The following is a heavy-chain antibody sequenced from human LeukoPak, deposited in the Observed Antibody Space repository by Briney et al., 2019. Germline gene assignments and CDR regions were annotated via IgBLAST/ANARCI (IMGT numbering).Heavy chain of an antibody. CDR3: ARGVEYSSSPNFDY. Sequence: SETPSLTCTVSGGSVSSGSYYWSWIRQPPGKGLEWIGYIYYSGSTNYNPSLKSRVTISVDTSKNQFSLKLSSVTAADTAVYYCARGVEYSSSPNFDYWGQGTLVTVSS. CDR1: GGSVSSGSYY. D-gene: IGHD6-13*01. J-gene: IGHJ4*02. V-gene: IGHV4-61*01. CDR2: IYYSGST.